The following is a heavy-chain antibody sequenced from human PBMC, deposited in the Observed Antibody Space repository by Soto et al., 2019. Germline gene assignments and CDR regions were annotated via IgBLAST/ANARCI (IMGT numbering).Heavy chain of an antibody. V-gene: IGHV3-21*01. Sequence: GGSLRLSRAASGFTFSSYSMNWVRQAPGKGLEWVSSISSSSSYIYYADSVKGRFTISRDNAKNSLYLQMNSLRAEDTAVYYCARVRVRGVTTRPGHFDYWGQGTLVTVSS. D-gene: IGHD3-10*01. CDR3: ARVRVRGVTTRPGHFDY. J-gene: IGHJ4*02. CDR1: GFTFSSYS. CDR2: ISSSSSYI.